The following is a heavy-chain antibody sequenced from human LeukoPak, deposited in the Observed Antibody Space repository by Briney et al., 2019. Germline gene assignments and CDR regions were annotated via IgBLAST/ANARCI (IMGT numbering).Heavy chain of an antibody. CDR1: GFTFSSYA. V-gene: IGHV3-23*01. Sequence: GALRLSCAASGFTFSSYAMSWVRQAPGKGLEWVSTTSNSDGNTYYADSVKGRFTISRDNSKNTLYLQMNSLTAEDTAICYCAKATGTLGNWGQGTLVTVSS. CDR3: AKATGTLGN. CDR2: TSNSDGNT. J-gene: IGHJ4*02. D-gene: IGHD1-1*01.